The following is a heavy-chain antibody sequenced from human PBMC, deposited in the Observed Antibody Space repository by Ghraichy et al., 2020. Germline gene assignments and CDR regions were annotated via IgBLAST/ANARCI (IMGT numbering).Heavy chain of an antibody. J-gene: IGHJ6*02. Sequence: GGSLRLSCAASGFTFSSYWMSWVRQAPGKGLEWVANIKQDGSEKYYVDSVKGRFTISRDNAKNSLYLQMNSLRAEDTAVYYCARDQMYYDFWSGYYPPHYGMDVWGQGTTVTVSS. CDR1: GFTFSSYW. CDR3: ARDQMYYDFWSGYYPPHYGMDV. D-gene: IGHD3-3*01. V-gene: IGHV3-7*01. CDR2: IKQDGSEK.